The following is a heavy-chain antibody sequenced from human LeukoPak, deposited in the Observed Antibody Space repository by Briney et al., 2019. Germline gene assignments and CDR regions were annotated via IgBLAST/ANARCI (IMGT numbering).Heavy chain of an antibody. V-gene: IGHV3-30*04. J-gene: IGHJ4*02. CDR3: AREALSYFDY. Sequence: GGSLRLSCAASGFTFSSYAMHWVRQAPGKGLEWVAVISYDGSNKYYADSVKGRFTISRDNSKNTLYLQMNSLRAEDTAVYYCAREALSYFDYWGQGTLVTVSS. CDR1: GFTFSSYA. CDR2: ISYDGSNK.